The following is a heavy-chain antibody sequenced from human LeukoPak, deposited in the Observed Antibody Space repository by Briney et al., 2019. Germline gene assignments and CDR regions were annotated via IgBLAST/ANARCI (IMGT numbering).Heavy chain of an antibody. D-gene: IGHD3-3*01. V-gene: IGHV4-59*01. CDR2: IYYSGST. CDR1: GGSISSYY. J-gene: IGHJ4*02. CDR3: ARGSYYDFWSGYYTGGYFDY. Sequence: PSETLSLTCTVSGGSISSYYWSWIRHPPGKGLEWIGYIYYSGSTNYNPSLKSRVTISVDTSKNQFSLKLSSVTAADTAVYYCARGSYYDFWSGYYTGGYFDYWGQGTLVTVSS.